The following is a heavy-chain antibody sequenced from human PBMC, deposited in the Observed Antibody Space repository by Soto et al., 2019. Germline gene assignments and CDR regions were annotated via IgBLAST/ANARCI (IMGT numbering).Heavy chain of an antibody. D-gene: IGHD2-21*02. CDR3: ARGSDGVWNWFDP. CDR2: IYNSGNT. V-gene: IGHV4-30-2*01. Sequence: ASETLSLTCAVSGGSISSGFYSWSWIRQPPGQGLEWIGYIYNSGNTYYNPSLMSRVTISVDRAQNHFSLKLTSVTAADTAVYYCARGSDGVWNWFDPWGQGTQVTVSS. J-gene: IGHJ5*02. CDR1: GGSISSGFYS.